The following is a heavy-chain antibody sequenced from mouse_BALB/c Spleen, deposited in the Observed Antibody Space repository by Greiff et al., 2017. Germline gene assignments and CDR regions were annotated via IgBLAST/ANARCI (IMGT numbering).Heavy chain of an antibody. Sequence: EVKLQESGPGLVKPSQSLSLTCTVTGYSITSDYAWNWIRQFPGNKLEWMGYISYSGSTSYNPSLKSRISITRDTSKNQFFLQLNSVTTEDTATYYCARREVYYGSSFAYWGQGTLVTVSA. D-gene: IGHD1-1*01. CDR1: GYSITSDYA. V-gene: IGHV3-2*02. CDR3: ARREVYYGSSFAY. CDR2: ISYSGST. J-gene: IGHJ3*01.